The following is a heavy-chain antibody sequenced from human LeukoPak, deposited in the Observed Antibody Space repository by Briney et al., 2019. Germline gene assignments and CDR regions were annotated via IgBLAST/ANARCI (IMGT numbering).Heavy chain of an antibody. Sequence: GASVKVSCKASGYTFTAYYMRWVRQAPGQGLEWMGWINPNSGGTNSSQKFQDRVTLTRDTSISTAHMELGSLRSDDTAIYYCARAYGSGSSYHPDYWGQGTLVTVSS. CDR2: INPNSGGT. J-gene: IGHJ4*02. CDR3: ARAYGSGSSYHPDY. CDR1: GYTFTAYY. V-gene: IGHV1-2*02. D-gene: IGHD3-10*01.